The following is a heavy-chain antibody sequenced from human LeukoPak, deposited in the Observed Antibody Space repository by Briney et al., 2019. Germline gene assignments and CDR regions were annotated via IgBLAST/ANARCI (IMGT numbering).Heavy chain of an antibody. J-gene: IGHJ6*03. CDR1: GYTFTSYA. Sequence: ASVKISCKASGYTFTSYAMNWVRQAPGQGLEWMGWINTNTGNPTYAQGFTGRFVFSLDTSVSTAYLQISSLKAEDTAVYYCARKSVAATPRDIVYQYYSMDVWGKGTTVTVSS. V-gene: IGHV7-4-1*02. D-gene: IGHD2-15*01. CDR3: ARKSVAATPRDIVYQYYSMDV. CDR2: INTNTGNP.